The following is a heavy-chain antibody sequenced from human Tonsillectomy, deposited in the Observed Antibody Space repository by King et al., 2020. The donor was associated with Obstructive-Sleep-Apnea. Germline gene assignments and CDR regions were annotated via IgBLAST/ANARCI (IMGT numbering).Heavy chain of an antibody. J-gene: IGHJ4*02. Sequence: EVQLVESGGGVVQPGGSLRLSCGASGFTFSTYWMGWVRQAPGKGLEWVANIHRDGDENHYVDPVKGRFTISRDNAKNSLFLVMDSLRAEDTAVYYCARIIRERRGYYFDYWGQGILVTVSS. D-gene: IGHD3-10*01. CDR2: IHRDGDEN. CDR1: GFTFSTYW. CDR3: ARIIRERRGYYFDY. V-gene: IGHV3-7*03.